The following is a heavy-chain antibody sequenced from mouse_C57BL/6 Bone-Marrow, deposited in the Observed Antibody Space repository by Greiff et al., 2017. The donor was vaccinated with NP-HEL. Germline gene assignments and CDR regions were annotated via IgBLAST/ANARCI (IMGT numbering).Heavy chain of an antibody. CDR2: ISDGGSYT. J-gene: IGHJ1*03. CDR1: GFTFSSYA. Sequence: EVQGVESGGGLVKPGGSLKLSCAASGFTFSSYAMSWVRQTPEKRLEWVATISDGGSYTYYPDNVKGRFTISRDNAKNNLYLQMSHLKSEDTAMYYCARDGDYGSSYDNWYFDVWGTGTTVTVSS. CDR3: ARDGDYGSSYDNWYFDV. D-gene: IGHD1-1*01. V-gene: IGHV5-4*01.